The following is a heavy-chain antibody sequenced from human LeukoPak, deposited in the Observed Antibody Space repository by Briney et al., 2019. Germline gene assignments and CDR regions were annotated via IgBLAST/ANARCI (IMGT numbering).Heavy chain of an antibody. J-gene: IGHJ4*02. V-gene: IGHV3-21*01. CDR2: ISSSSSYI. CDR1: GFTFSSYS. CDR3: ASHLLSSWFIGY. D-gene: IGHD6-13*01. Sequence: PGGSLRLSCAASGFTFSSYSMNWVRQAPGKGLEWVSSISSSSSYIYYADSVKGRFTISRDNAKNSLYLQMNSLRAEDTAVYYCASHLLSSWFIGYWGQGTLVTVSS.